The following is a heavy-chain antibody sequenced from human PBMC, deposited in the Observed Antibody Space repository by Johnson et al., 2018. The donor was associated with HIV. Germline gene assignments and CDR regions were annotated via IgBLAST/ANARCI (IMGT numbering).Heavy chain of an antibody. J-gene: IGHJ3*02. V-gene: IGHV3-30*04. D-gene: IGHD2-21*01. CDR1: GFTFSSYA. CDR2: ISYDGSNK. Sequence: QVQLVESGGGVVQPGRSLRLSCAASGFTFSSYAMHWVRQAPGKGLEWVAVISYDGSNKYYAHSVKGRFTISRDNARSTLYLQMNSMRAEDTAVYYCAKSDVVVIPEGAFDIWGQGTMVTVSS. CDR3: AKSDVVVIPEGAFDI.